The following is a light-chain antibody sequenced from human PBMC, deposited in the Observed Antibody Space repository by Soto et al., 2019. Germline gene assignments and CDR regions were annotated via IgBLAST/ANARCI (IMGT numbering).Light chain of an antibody. CDR1: QSLGGN. J-gene: IGKJ1*01. Sequence: EIVMTQSPATLSVSPGEGATLSCRASQSLGGNLAWYQQKPGQAPRLLIYGASTRATGIPARFSGSGSGTEFTLTISSLQSEDFGLYYCHQYNNFWTFGQGTKVDIK. CDR3: HQYNNFWT. CDR2: GAS. V-gene: IGKV3-15*01.